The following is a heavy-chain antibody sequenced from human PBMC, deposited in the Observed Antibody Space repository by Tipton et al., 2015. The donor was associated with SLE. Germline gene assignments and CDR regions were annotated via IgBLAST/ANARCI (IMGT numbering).Heavy chain of an antibody. J-gene: IGHJ6*02. D-gene: IGHD5-18*01. V-gene: IGHV4-39*07. CDR1: GGSISSSTYY. Sequence: TLSLTCAVYGGSISSSTYYWGWIRQPPGKGVVWIGEINHRGSTNYNPSLKSRVTTSVDTSKNQFSLKLSSVTAADTAVYYCARERYLEDTLLGMDVWGQGTPVTVSS. CDR3: ARERYLEDTLLGMDV. CDR2: INHRGST.